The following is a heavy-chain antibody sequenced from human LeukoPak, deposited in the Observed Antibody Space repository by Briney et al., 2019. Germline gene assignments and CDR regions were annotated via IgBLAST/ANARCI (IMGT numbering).Heavy chain of an antibody. V-gene: IGHV1-2*02. CDR1: GYTFTGYY. D-gene: IGHD5-12*01. CDR2: INPNSGGT. J-gene: IGHJ4*02. CDR3: ARDNSGYFWWVKNYFDY. Sequence: GASVKVSCKATGYTFTGYYMHWVRQAPGQGLEWMGWINPNSGGTNYAQKFQGRVTMTEDTSTDTAYMELRSLRSDDTAVYYCARDNSGYFWWVKNYFDYWGQGTLVTVSS.